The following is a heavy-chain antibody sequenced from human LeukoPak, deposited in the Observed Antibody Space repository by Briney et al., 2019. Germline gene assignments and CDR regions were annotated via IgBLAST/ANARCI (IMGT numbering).Heavy chain of an antibody. D-gene: IGHD6-19*01. CDR2: IRYDGSNK. CDR3: AKGLVNYYYYMDV. V-gene: IGHV3-30*02. J-gene: IGHJ6*03. CDR1: GLTFSSHG. Sequence: PGGSLRLSCAASGLTFSSHGMHWVRQAPGEGLEWVAFIRYDGSNKYYADSVKGRFTISRDNSKNTLYLQMNSLRAEDTAVYYCAKGLVNYYYYMDVWGKGTTVTISS.